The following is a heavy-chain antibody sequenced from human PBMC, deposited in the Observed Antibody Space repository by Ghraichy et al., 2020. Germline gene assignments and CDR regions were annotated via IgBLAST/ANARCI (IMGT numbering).Heavy chain of an antibody. J-gene: IGHJ4*02. CDR1: GITFSSYW. CDR2: INTDGSTT. V-gene: IGHV3-74*03. CDR3: AIDFTGPFDY. D-gene: IGHD3-9*01. Sequence: GESLNISCAASGITFSSYWIHWVRQAPGKGLVWVSRINTDGSTTTYADSVKGRFTISRDNAKNTLYLQMHSLRAEDTALYYCAIDFTGPFDYWGPGTLVTVSS.